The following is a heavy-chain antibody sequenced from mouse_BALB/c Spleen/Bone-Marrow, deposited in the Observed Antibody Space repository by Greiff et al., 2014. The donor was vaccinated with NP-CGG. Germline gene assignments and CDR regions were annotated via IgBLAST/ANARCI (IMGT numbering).Heavy chain of an antibody. Sequence: QSCKASGYTFTCYWMNWVKQRPGQGLEWIGMIDPSDSETHYNQMFKDKATLTVDKPSSTAYMQLSSLTSEDSAVYYCASNPRFAYWGQGTLVTVSA. V-gene: IGHV1-61*01. CDR1: GYTFTCYW. J-gene: IGHJ3*01. CDR2: IDPSDSET. CDR3: ASNPRFAY.